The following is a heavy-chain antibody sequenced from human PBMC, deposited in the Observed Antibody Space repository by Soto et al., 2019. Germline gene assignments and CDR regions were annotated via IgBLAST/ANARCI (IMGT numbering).Heavy chain of an antibody. J-gene: IGHJ4*02. CDR1: GYSFTSYW. Sequence: GESLKISCKGSGYSFTSYWIAWVRQMPGKGLEWMGRIDPSDSYTNYSPSFQGHVTISADKSISTAYLQWSSLKASDTAMYYCARQGLAYSSSYHYWGQGTLVTVSS. D-gene: IGHD6-13*01. CDR3: ARQGLAYSSSYHY. V-gene: IGHV5-10-1*01. CDR2: IDPSDSYT.